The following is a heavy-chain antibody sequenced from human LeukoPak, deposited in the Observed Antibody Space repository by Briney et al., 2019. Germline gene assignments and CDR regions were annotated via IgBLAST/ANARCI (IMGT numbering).Heavy chain of an antibody. CDR3: ARDPLFYYDSSGYHYPDY. Sequence: GRSLRLSCAASGFTFSSYGMHWVRQDPGKGPEWVEVIWYDGSNKYYADSVKGRFTISRDNSKNTLYLQMNSLRAEDTAVYYCARDPLFYYDSSGYHYPDYWGQGTLVTVSS. CDR1: GFTFSSYG. D-gene: IGHD3-22*01. V-gene: IGHV3-33*01. CDR2: IWYDGSNK. J-gene: IGHJ4*02.